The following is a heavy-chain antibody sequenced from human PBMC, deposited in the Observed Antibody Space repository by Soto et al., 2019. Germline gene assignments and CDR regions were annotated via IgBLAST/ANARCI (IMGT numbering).Heavy chain of an antibody. D-gene: IGHD2-8*02. V-gene: IGHV3-23*01. CDR2: IRGSGDRS. CDR3: AKFQEASGLLASYIDH. Sequence: EVQLLESGGGLVQPGGSLRLSCAVSGFTFSSYAMSWVRQAPGKGLEWVAGIRGSGDRSDYVDSVRGRFIISRDNFMNTRYLQAYSLGVDDTAVYHCAKFQEASGLLASYIDHWGQGILVTVSS. J-gene: IGHJ4*02. CDR1: GFTFSSYA.